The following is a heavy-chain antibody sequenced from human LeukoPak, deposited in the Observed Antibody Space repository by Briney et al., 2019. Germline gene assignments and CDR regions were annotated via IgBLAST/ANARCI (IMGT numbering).Heavy chain of an antibody. D-gene: IGHD6-19*01. V-gene: IGHV3-33*06. Sequence: GGSLRLSCAASGFTFSSYGMHWVRQAPGKGLEWVAVIWYDGSNKYYADSVKGRFTISRDNSKNTLYLQMNSLRAEDTAVYYCAKMEMSSSGWFGIWGQGTLVTVSS. CDR3: AKMEMSSSGWFGI. CDR2: IWYDGSNK. J-gene: IGHJ4*02. CDR1: GFTFSSYG.